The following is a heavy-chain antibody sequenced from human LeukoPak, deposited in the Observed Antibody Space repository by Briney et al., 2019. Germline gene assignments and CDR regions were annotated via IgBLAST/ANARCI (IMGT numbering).Heavy chain of an antibody. J-gene: IGHJ4*02. CDR2: IKSKSDGGTT. D-gene: IGHD3-10*01. V-gene: IGHV3-15*01. Sequence: PGGSLRLSCAASGFTSVTAWMNWVRQAPGKGLEWVGRIKSKSDGGTTDYAAPVIGRFTISRDDSKGTLYLQMNSLKMEDTAVYYCITGNYWGQGTLVTVSS. CDR3: ITGNY. CDR1: GFTSVTAW.